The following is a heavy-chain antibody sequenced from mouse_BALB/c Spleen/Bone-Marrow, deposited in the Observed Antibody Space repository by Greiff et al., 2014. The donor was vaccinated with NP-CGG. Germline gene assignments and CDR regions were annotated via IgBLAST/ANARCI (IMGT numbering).Heavy chain of an antibody. V-gene: IGHV1S34*01. D-gene: IGHD1-1*01. CDR1: GYSFTGYY. J-gene: IGHJ2*01. Sequence: LVKTGASVKISCKASGYSFTGYYIHWVKQSHGKSLEWIGYISCYNGATSYNQKFKGKATFTVDTSSSTAYMQFNSLTSEDSAVYYCARCGYGSTFYFDYWGQGTTLTVSS. CDR3: ARCGYGSTFYFDY. CDR2: ISCYNGAT.